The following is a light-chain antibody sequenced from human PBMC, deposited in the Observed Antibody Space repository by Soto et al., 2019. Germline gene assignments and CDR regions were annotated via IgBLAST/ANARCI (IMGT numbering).Light chain of an antibody. CDR3: CSYAGSYRYV. Sequence: QSALTQPRSVSGSPGQSVTISSTGTSSDVGGYNYVSWYQQHPGKAPKLMIYDVSKRPSGVPDRFSGSKSGNTASLTISGLQAEDEADYYCCSYAGSYRYVFGTGTKLTVL. CDR2: DVS. V-gene: IGLV2-11*01. CDR1: SSDVGGYNY. J-gene: IGLJ1*01.